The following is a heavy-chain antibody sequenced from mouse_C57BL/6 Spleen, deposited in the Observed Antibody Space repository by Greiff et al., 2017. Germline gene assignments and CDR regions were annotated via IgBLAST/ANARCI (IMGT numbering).Heavy chain of an antibody. Sequence: EVKLQESGPGLVKPSQSLSLTCSVTGYSITSGYYWNWIRQFPGNQLEWMGYISYDGSNNYNPSLKNRISITRDTSKNQFFLKLNSVTTEDTATYYWAREGLTGSSYDDYAMDYWGQGTSVTVSS. CDR2: ISYDGSN. CDR1: GYSITSGYY. D-gene: IGHD1-1*01. CDR3: AREGLTGSSYDDYAMDY. J-gene: IGHJ4*01. V-gene: IGHV3-6*01.